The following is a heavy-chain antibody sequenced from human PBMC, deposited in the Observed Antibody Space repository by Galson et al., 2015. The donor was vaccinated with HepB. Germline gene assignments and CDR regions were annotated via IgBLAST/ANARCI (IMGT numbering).Heavy chain of an antibody. V-gene: IGHV5-51*03. D-gene: IGHD2/OR15-2a*01. CDR3: ARRRFDSSTTYNFDY. CDR1: GYYFPTWW. Sequence: QSGAEVKKSGESLKISCKGSGYYFPTWWIGWVRQRPGKGLEWMSIIFPDDSDTRYSPSFQGQVTMSADRSINTAYLQWSSLKASDTAMYYCARRRFDSSTTYNFDYWGPGTLVTVSS. CDR2: IFPDDSDT. J-gene: IGHJ4*02.